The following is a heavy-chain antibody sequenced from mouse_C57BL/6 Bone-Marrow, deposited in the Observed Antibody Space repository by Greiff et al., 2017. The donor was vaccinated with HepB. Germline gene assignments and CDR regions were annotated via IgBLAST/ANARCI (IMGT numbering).Heavy chain of an antibody. J-gene: IGHJ3*01. CDR3: ARVGNPGWFAY. CDR2: ISDGGSYT. Sequence: EVMLVESGGGLVKPGGSLKLSCAASGFTFSSYAMSWVRQTPEKRLEWVATISDGGSYTYYPDNVKGRFTISRDNAKNNLYLQMSHLKSEDTAMYYCARVGNPGWFAYWGQGTLVTVSA. D-gene: IGHD2-1*01. V-gene: IGHV5-4*03. CDR1: GFTFSSYA.